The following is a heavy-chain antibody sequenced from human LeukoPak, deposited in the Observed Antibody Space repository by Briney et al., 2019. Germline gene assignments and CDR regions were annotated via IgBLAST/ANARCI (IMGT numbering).Heavy chain of an antibody. Sequence: PSETLSLTCTVSGGSISSGSYYWGWIRQPPGKGLEWIGSIYYSGSTYYSPSLKSRVTISVDTSKNQFSLNLSSVTAADTAVYYCARRSGSYVYWGQGTLVTVSS. CDR1: GGSISSGSYY. D-gene: IGHD1-26*01. J-gene: IGHJ4*02. CDR3: ARRSGSYVY. V-gene: IGHV4-39*07. CDR2: IYYSGST.